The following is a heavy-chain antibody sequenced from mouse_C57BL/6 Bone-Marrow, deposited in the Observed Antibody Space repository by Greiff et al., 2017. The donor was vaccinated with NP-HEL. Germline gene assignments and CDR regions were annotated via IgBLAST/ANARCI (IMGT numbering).Heavy chain of an antibody. Sequence: VKLVESGPELVKPGASVKISCKASGYAFSSSWMNWVKQRPGKGLEWIGRIYPGDGDTNYNGKFKGKATLTADKSSSTAYMQLSSLTSEDSAVYFCARGATTAYYFDYWGQGTTLTVSS. CDR1: GYAFSSSW. J-gene: IGHJ2*01. D-gene: IGHD1-2*01. CDR2: IYPGDGDT. V-gene: IGHV1-82*01. CDR3: ARGATTAYYFDY.